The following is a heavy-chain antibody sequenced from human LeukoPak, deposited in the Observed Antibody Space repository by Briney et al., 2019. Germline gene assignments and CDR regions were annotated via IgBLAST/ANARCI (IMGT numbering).Heavy chain of an antibody. D-gene: IGHD3-10*01. CDR2: ISWNSGTI. V-gene: IGHV3-9*01. CDR1: GFIFDDYA. Sequence: GGSLRLSCAASGFIFDDYAMHWVRQAPGKGLEWLSGISWNSGTIGYADSVKGRFTISRDNAKNSLYLQMNGLRAEDTALYYCAKGKVFGGELDYWGQGTLVTVSS. CDR3: AKGKVFGGELDY. J-gene: IGHJ4*02.